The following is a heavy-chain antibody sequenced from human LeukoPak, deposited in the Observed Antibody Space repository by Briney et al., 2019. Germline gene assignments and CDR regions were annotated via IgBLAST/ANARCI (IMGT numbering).Heavy chain of an antibody. D-gene: IGHD3-10*01. CDR1: GGSISSSSYY. CDR2: IYYSVST. CDR3: ARARGSGSSKYYFDY. V-gene: IGHV4-39*07. J-gene: IGHJ4*02. Sequence: SETLSLTCTVSGGSISSSSYYWGWIRQPPGEGLEWIGSIYYSVSTYYNPSLKSRVTISVDKSKNQFSLKLSYVTAADTAVYYCARARGSGSSKYYFDYWGQGTLVTVSS.